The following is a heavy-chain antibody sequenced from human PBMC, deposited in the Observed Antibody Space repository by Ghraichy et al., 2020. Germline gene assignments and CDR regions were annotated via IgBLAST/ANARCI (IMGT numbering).Heavy chain of an antibody. CDR1: GYSFTSYW. J-gene: IGHJ3*02. CDR3: ARQDLGIAAAGTSGAFDI. CDR2: IYPGDSDT. V-gene: IGHV5-51*01. D-gene: IGHD6-13*01. Sequence: GESLNISCKGSGYSFTSYWIGWVRQMPGKGLEWMGIIYPGDSDTRYSPSFQGQVTISADKSISTAYLQWSSLKASDTAMYYCARQDLGIAAAGTSGAFDIWGQGTMVTVSS.